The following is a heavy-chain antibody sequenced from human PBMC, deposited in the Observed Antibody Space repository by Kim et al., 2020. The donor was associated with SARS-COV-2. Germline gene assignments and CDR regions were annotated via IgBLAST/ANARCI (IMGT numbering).Heavy chain of an antibody. CDR3: ARGTPLDY. CDR2: GST. J-gene: IGHJ4*02. V-gene: IGHV4-31*02. Sequence: GSTDSNPSLQSRVTISGDQSKNQFSLKLSSVTAADTAVYYCARGTPLDYWGQGTLVTVSS.